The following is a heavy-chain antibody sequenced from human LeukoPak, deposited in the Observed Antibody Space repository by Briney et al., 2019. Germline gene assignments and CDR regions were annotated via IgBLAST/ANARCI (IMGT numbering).Heavy chain of an antibody. Sequence: GGSLRLSCAASGFMFGHYAMHWVRQAPGKGLEWVARVSSDGRNKYYADSVTGRFTISRDRFNNTLFLQLNSLTTEDTAVYYCVREGYNWRYYLSFDDWGQGTLVTVSS. V-gene: IGHV3-30*04. CDR1: GFMFGHYA. J-gene: IGHJ4*02. D-gene: IGHD1-26*01. CDR2: VSSDGRNK. CDR3: VREGYNWRYYLSFDD.